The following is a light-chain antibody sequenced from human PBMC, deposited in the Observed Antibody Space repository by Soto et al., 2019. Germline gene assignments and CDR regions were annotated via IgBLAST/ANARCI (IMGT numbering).Light chain of an antibody. Sequence: DIQMTQSPSTLSASVGDRVTITCRASQTISSWLAWYQQKPGKAPKLLIYKASTLKSGVPSRFSGSGSGTEFTLTISSLQADDFATYYCQHYNSYSEAFGQGTKVDIK. CDR2: KAS. J-gene: IGKJ1*01. CDR3: QHYNSYSEA. V-gene: IGKV1-5*03. CDR1: QTISSW.